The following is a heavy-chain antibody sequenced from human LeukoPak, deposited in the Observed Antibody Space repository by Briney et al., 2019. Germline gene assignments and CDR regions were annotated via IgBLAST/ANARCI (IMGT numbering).Heavy chain of an antibody. J-gene: IGHJ4*01. V-gene: IGHV4-59*01. CDR1: GGSMRGYY. D-gene: IGHD2-15*01. Sequence: PSETLSLTCTVSGGSMRGYYWGWIRQPPGKGLEWIGNIYHSGSTNYNPSLKSRVTISVDTTKNHFSLNLSSVTAADTAVYYCVRDGGLGYCSGGSRAIEYWGHGTLVTASS. CDR3: VRDGGLGYCSGGSRAIEY. CDR2: IYHSGST.